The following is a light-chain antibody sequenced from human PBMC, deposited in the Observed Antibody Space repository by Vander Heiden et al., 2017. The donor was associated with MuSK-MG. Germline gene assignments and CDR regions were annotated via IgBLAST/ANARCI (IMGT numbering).Light chain of an antibody. CDR2: GAS. J-gene: IGKJ2*01. CDR3: QQYNNWPLYT. Sequence: EIAMTHSPATLSVSPGERATLSCRASQSVSSNLAWYQQKPGQAPRLLIYGASTRATGIPASFSGSGSGTEFTLTISSLQSEDFAVYYCQQYNNWPLYTFGQGTKLEIK. V-gene: IGKV3-15*01. CDR1: QSVSSN.